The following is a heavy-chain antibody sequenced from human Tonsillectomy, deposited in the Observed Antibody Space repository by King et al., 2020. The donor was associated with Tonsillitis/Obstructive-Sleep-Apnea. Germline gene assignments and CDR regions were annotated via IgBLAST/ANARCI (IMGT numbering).Heavy chain of an antibody. D-gene: IGHD1-14*01. CDR1: GFTFSSYA. J-gene: IGHJ5*02. Sequence: VQLVESGGGLVQPGGSLRLSCAASGFTFSSYAMSWVRQAPGKGLEWVSAISGSGGSTYYADSVKGRFTISRDNSKNTLYLQMNSLRAEDTAVYYCAKAPLTFFDGPNWFDPWGQGTLVTVSS. V-gene: IGHV3-23*04. CDR3: AKAPLTFFDGPNWFDP. CDR2: ISGSGGST.